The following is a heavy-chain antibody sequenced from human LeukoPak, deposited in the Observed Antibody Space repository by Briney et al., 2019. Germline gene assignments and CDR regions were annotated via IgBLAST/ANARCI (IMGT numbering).Heavy chain of an antibody. CDR1: GGSISSYY. V-gene: IGHV4-59*08. Sequence: SETLSPTCTVSGGSISSYYWSWIRQPPGKGLEWIGYIYYSGSTNYNPSLKSRVTISVDTSKNQFSLKLSSVTAADTAVYYCARHQRGYSGYDYAFDIWGQGTMVTVSS. J-gene: IGHJ3*02. CDR2: IYYSGST. D-gene: IGHD5-12*01. CDR3: ARHQRGYSGYDYAFDI.